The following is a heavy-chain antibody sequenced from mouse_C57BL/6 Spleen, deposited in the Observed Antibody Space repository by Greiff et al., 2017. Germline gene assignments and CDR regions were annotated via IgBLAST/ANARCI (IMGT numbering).Heavy chain of an antibody. CDR1: GFNIKNTY. CDR3: AFYDYDRKEYYAMDY. D-gene: IGHD2-4*01. CDR2: IDPANGNT. V-gene: IGHV14-3*01. J-gene: IGHJ4*01. Sequence: VQLQQSVAELVRPGASVKLSCTASGFNIKNTYMHWVKQRPGQGLEWIGRIDPANGNTKYAPKFQGKATITADTSSNTAYLQLSSLTSEDTAIYYCAFYDYDRKEYYAMDYWGQGTSVTVSS.